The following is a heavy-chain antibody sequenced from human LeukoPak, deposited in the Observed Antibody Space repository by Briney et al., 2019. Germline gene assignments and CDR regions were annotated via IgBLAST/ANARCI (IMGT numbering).Heavy chain of an antibody. Sequence: GGSLRLSCAASGFTVSNNYMSWVRQAPGEGLEWVSVIYSGGSTYYADSVKGRFTISRDNSKNTLYLQMNSLRAEDTAVYYCASKYSSGWYGDEYWGQGTLVTVSS. D-gene: IGHD6-19*01. CDR1: GFTVSNNY. CDR2: IYSGGST. CDR3: ASKYSSGWYGDEY. V-gene: IGHV3-53*01. J-gene: IGHJ4*02.